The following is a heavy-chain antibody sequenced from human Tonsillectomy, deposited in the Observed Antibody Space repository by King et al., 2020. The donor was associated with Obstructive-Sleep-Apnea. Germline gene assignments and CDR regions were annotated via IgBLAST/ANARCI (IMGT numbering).Heavy chain of an antibody. J-gene: IGHJ4*02. Sequence: ITLKESGPTLVKPTQTLTLTCTVSGFSLSTSEVGVGWIRQPPGKAPEWLALIYWDDDKRYSPSLRSRLTITKDTSKNQVVLTLTNMDPVDTATYYCAHRRARTYYFDYWGQGTLVTVSS. CDR1: GFSLSTSEVG. CDR2: IYWDDDK. V-gene: IGHV2-5*02. CDR3: AHRRARTYYFDY.